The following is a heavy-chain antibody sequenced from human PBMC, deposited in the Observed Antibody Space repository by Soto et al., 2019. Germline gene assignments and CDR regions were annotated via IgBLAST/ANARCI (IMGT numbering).Heavy chain of an antibody. J-gene: IGHJ3*02. CDR1: GGSISSYY. D-gene: IGHD2-15*01. V-gene: IGHV4-59*01. Sequence: PSETLSLTCTVSGGSISSYYWSWIRQPPGKGLEWIGYIYYSGSTNYNPPLKSRVTISVDTSKNQFSLKLSSVTAADTAVYYCARGIRVRSSVVVAATNHAFDIWGQGTMVTVSS. CDR2: IYYSGST. CDR3: ARGIRVRSSVVVAATNHAFDI.